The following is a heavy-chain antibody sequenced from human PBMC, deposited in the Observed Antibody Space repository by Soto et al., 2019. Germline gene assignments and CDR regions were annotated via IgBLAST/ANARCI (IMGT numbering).Heavy chain of an antibody. CDR1: GFNFANYA. V-gene: IGHV3-49*04. CDR2: IRGETNGGTA. CDR3: TRYYYESSGYYVY. Sequence: GGSLRLSCTGSGFNFANYALTWVRQAPGKGLEWVGFIRGETNGGTADYAASLKGRITISRDDSKSIAYLEINSLQTEDTAVYYCTRYYYESSGYYVYWGQGTLVTVSS. J-gene: IGHJ4*02. D-gene: IGHD3-22*01.